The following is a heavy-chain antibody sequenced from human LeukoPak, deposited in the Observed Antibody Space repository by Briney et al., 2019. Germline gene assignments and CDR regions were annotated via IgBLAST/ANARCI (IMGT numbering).Heavy chain of an antibody. J-gene: IGHJ4*02. CDR2: IYTSGST. V-gene: IGHV4-4*07. CDR1: GGSISNYY. D-gene: IGHD6-6*01. CDR3: ARLKQLDIDY. Sequence: SGTLSLTCTVSGGSISNYYWSWIRQPAGKGLEWIGRIYTSGSTNYNPSLKSRVTISIDKSKNQFSLKLTSVTAADTAVYYCARLKQLDIDYWGQGTLVTVSS.